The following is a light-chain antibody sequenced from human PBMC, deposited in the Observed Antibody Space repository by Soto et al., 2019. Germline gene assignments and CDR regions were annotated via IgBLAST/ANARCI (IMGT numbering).Light chain of an antibody. CDR2: SAS. J-gene: IGKJ5*01. CDR3: LQFGSTPST. V-gene: IGKV3-20*01. Sequence: EIVLTQSPGTLSLSPGERATLSCRASQSVRNNYLSWFQQKPGQAPRLLIYSASIRATGIPDRFSGSGSGTDFTLTVSRLEPEDFGVYYCLQFGSTPSTFGQGRRLEI. CDR1: QSVRNNY.